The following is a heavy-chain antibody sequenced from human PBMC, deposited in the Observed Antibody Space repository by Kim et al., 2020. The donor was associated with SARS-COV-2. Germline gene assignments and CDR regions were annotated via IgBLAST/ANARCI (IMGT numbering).Heavy chain of an antibody. Sequence: ADSVKGRFTISRDNAKNSLYLQMNSLRDEDTAVYYCARDPGVGAGYYFDYWGQGTLVTVSS. D-gene: IGHD1-26*01. CDR3: ARDPGVGAGYYFDY. V-gene: IGHV3-48*02. J-gene: IGHJ4*02.